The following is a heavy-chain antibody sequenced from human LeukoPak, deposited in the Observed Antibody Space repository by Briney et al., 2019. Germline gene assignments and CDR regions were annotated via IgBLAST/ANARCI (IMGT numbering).Heavy chain of an antibody. CDR1: GGSISSYY. CDR2: IYYSGST. CDR3: ARARVGWFGELLY. V-gene: IGHV4-59*01. J-gene: IGHJ4*02. Sequence: SETLSLTCTVSGGSISSYYWSWIRQPPGKGLEWIGYIYYSGSTNYNPSLKSRVTISVDTSKNQFSLKLSSVTAADTAVYYCARARVGWFGELLYWGQGALVTVSS. D-gene: IGHD3-10*01.